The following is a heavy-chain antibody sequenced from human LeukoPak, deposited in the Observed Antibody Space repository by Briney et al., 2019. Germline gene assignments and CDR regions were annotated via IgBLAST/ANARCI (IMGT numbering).Heavy chain of an antibody. V-gene: IGHV4-34*01. CDR2: INHSGST. CDR3: ARARFTIFGVVIQYYYYYMDV. J-gene: IGHJ6*03. CDR1: GGSFSGYY. D-gene: IGHD3-3*01. Sequence: SETLSLTRAVYGGSFSGYYWSWIRQPPGKGLEWIGEINHSGSTNYNPSLKSRVTISVDTSKNQFSLKLSSVTAADTAVYYCARARFTIFGVVIQYYYYYMDVWGKGTTVTVSS.